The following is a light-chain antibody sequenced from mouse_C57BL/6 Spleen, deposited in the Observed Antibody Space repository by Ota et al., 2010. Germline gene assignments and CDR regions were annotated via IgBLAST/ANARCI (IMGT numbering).Light chain of an antibody. CDR3: QQWSSIPYT. Sequence: AIMSASSRGEGRPLTCSASSSVSYMHWFQQKSGTSPKMDYDTSKLASGVPARFSGSGSGTSYSLTISNMETEDAATYYCQQWSSIPYTFGGGTKLEIK. CDR1: SSVSY. V-gene: IGKV4-59*01. CDR2: DTS. J-gene: IGKJ2*01.